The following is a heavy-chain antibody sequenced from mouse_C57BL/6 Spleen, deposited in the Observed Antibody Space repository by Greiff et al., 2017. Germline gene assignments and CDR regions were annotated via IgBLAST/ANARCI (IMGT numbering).Heavy chain of an antibody. D-gene: IGHD2-5*01. CDR1: GYTFTDYY. J-gene: IGHJ1*03. Sequence: QVQLQQSGAELVKPGASVKISCKASGYTFTDYYINWVKQRPGQGLEWIGKIGPGSGSTYYNEKFKGKATLTADKSSSTAYMQLSSLTSEDSAVYFCARSAYSNYEGSDLWYFDVWGTGTTVTVSS. CDR3: ARSAYSNYEGSDLWYFDV. V-gene: IGHV1-77*01. CDR2: IGPGSGST.